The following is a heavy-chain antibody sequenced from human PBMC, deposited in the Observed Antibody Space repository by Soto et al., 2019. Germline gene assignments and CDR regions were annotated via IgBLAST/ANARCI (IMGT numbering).Heavy chain of an antibody. CDR2: INPSGGGT. CDR1: GGTFTSYY. V-gene: IGHV1-46*01. CDR3: ARDGPRITISYLAFDI. D-gene: IGHD3-9*01. Sequence: ASVKVSCKASGGTFTSYYMHWVRQAPGQGLEWMGIINPSGGGTSYAQKFQGRVTMTRDTSTSTVYMELSSLRSEDTAVYYCARDGPRITISYLAFDIWGQGTMVTVSS. J-gene: IGHJ3*02.